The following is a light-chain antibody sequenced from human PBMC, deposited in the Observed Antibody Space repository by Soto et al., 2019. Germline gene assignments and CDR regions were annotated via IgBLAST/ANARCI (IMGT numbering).Light chain of an antibody. J-gene: IGKJ2*02. CDR2: GAS. Sequence: EIVLTQSPGTLSLSPGERATLSCRASQSASSSYLAWYQQKPGQAPRLLIYGASSRATGIPDRFSGSGSGTDFTLTISRLEPEDFAVYYCHPYGSSPSCTFGQGTKLEIK. V-gene: IGKV3-20*01. CDR1: QSASSSY. CDR3: HPYGSSPSCT.